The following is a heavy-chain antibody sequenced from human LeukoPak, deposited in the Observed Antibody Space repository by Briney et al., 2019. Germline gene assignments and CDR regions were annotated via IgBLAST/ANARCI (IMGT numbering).Heavy chain of an antibody. V-gene: IGHV3-20*04. J-gene: IGHJ3*02. D-gene: IGHD5-12*01. CDR2: INWNGGII. CDR1: GFSFDDHG. Sequence: GGSLRLSCAASGFSFDDHGMSWVRQGPGKGLEWVSSINWNGGIIGYADSVKGRFTISRDNAKNSLYLQMNSLRAEDTAVYYCARDSPQALAILHAFDIWGHGTMVTVSS. CDR3: ARDSPQALAILHAFDI.